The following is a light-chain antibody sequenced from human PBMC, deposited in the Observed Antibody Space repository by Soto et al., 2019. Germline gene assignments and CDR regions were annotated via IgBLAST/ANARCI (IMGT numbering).Light chain of an antibody. J-gene: IGKJ5*01. CDR3: QQYGTSALIT. CDR2: GAS. Sequence: VLTQSPGTLSLSPGERATLSCRASQSVGSNYLAWYQQKPGQAPRLLIYGASSRATGIPDRFSGSGSATDFTLTISRLEPEDFAVYYCQQYGTSALITFGQGTRLEIK. CDR1: QSVGSNY. V-gene: IGKV3-20*01.